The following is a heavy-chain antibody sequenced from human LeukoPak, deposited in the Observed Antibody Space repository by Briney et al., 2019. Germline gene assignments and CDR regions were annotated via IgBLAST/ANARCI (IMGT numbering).Heavy chain of an antibody. CDR1: GFTFSSYS. J-gene: IGHJ3*02. D-gene: IGHD6-6*01. V-gene: IGHV3-21*01. CDR2: ISSSSSYI. CDR3: ARSIADDAFDI. Sequence: GGSLRLSCAASGFTFSSYSMNWVRQAPGKGLEWVSSISSSSSYIYYADSVKGRFTISRDNAKNSLYLQMNRLRAEDTAVYYCARSIADDAFDIWGQGTMVTVSS.